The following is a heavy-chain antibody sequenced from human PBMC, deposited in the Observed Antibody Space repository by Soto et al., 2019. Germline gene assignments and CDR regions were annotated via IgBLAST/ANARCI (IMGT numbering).Heavy chain of an antibody. D-gene: IGHD4-17*01. Sequence: QVQLVQSGAEVKKPGASVKVSCKASGYTFTSYAMHWVRQAPGQRLEWMGWINAGNGNTKYSQKFQVRVTITRDTSASTAYMELSSLRSEDTAVYYCAGGGTTVTIPLDYWGQGTLVTVSS. J-gene: IGHJ4*02. CDR3: AGGGTTVTIPLDY. V-gene: IGHV1-3*01. CDR2: INAGNGNT. CDR1: GYTFTSYA.